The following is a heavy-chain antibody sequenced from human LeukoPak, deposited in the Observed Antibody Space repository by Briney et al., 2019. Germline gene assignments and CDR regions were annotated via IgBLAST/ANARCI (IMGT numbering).Heavy chain of an antibody. J-gene: IGHJ4*02. Sequence: PSETLSLICTVPGGSISSYYWSWIRQPPGKGLEWIGYIYYSGSTNYNPSLKSRVTISVDTSKNQFSLKLSSVTAADTAVYYCARVDRGNYYDSSGPFDYWGQGTLVTVSS. CDR3: ARVDRGNYYDSSGPFDY. CDR1: GGSISSYY. D-gene: IGHD3-22*01. V-gene: IGHV4-59*01. CDR2: IYYSGST.